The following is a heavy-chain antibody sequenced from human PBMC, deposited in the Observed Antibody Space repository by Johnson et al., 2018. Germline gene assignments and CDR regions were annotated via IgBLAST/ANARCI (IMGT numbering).Heavy chain of an antibody. D-gene: IGHD2-2*01. CDR3: ACFWSTSLVFDY. CDR1: GGTFSSYA. V-gene: IGHV1-69*01. Sequence: VQLVESGAEVKKPGSSVKVSCKASGGTFSSYAISWVRQAPGQGLEWMGGIIPIFGTANYALKFQGRVTITADESTSTAYMELSSLRSEDMAVYYCACFWSTSLVFDYWGQGTLVTVSS. CDR2: IIPIFGTA. J-gene: IGHJ4*02.